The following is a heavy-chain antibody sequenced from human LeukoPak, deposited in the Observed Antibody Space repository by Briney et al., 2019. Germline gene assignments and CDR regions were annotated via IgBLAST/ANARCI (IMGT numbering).Heavy chain of an antibody. J-gene: IGHJ4*02. CDR3: AGGRVSFF. CDR2: VNPNNGLT. V-gene: IGHV1-8*01. Sequence: ASVKDSCKASGYSFTTLDINWVRQATGQGLEWVGWVNPNNGLTGYAQKFQGRVTLTSDTSTNTAYMELSSLSSDDTAVYYCAGGRVSFFWGQGTPVTVSS. CDR1: GYSFTTLD.